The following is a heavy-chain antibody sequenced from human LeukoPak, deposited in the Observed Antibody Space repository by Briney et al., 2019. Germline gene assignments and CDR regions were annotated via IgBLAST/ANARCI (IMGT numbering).Heavy chain of an antibody. CDR1: GFTFSNYA. V-gene: IGHV3-30-3*01. Sequence: GRSLRLSCAASGFTFSNYAIHWVRQAPGKGLEWVAVISHDGSNKYYADSVKGRFTISRDNSKNTLYLQMNSLRAEDTAVYYCARDFSSAMITLPFDYWGQGTLVTVSS. CDR2: ISHDGSNK. J-gene: IGHJ4*02. D-gene: IGHD5-18*01. CDR3: ARDFSSAMITLPFDY.